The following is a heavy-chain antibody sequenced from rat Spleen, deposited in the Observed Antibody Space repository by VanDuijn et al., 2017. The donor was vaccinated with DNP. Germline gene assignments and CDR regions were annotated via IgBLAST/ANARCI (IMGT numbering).Heavy chain of an antibody. CDR3: ARGGYQAFDY. CDR2: ITSSGGST. CDR1: GFTFNNYW. D-gene: IGHD2-2*01. V-gene: IGHV5-31*01. Sequence: EVQLVESGGDLVQPGRSLKLSCVASGFTFNNYWMTWIRQVPGKGLEWVASITSSGGSTYYPDSVKGRFTISRDNAKNTLYLQMNSLRSEDTATYYCARGGYQAFDYWGQGVMVTVSS. J-gene: IGHJ2*01.